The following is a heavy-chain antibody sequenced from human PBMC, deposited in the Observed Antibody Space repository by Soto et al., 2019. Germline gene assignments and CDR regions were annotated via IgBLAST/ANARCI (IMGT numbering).Heavy chain of an antibody. J-gene: IGHJ6*02. CDR2: IYPGDSDT. V-gene: IGHV5-51*01. D-gene: IGHD1-26*01. CDR3: AASWELNYYYYGMDV. CDR1: GYSFNSYW. Sequence: GESLKISCKGSGYSFNSYWIGWVRQMPGKGLEWMGIIYPGDSDTRYSPSFQGQVTISADKSISTAYLQWSSLKASDTAMYYCAASWELNYYYYGMDVWGQGTTVTASS.